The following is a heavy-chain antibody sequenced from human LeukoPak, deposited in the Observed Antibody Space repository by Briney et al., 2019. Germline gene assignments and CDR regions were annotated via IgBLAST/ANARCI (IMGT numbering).Heavy chain of an antibody. V-gene: IGHV1-69*02. J-gene: IGHJ4*02. D-gene: IGHD3-22*01. Sequence: SVKVSCKASGYTFTGYYMHWVRQAPGQGLKWMGRIIPILGIANYAQKFQGRVTITADKSTSTAYMELSSLRSEDTAVYYCARPERRYYDSSGYSHFDYWGQGTLVTVSS. CDR1: GYTFTGYY. CDR2: IIPILGIA. CDR3: ARPERRYYDSSGYSHFDY.